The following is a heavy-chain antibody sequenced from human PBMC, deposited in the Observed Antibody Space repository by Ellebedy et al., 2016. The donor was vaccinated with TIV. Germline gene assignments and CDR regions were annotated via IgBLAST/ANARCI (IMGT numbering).Heavy chain of an antibody. CDR2: IWYDGSNK. CDR3: ARDTRHEFGLTGVVYYYGMDV. J-gene: IGHJ6*02. CDR1: GFTFSSYG. Sequence: GESLKISXAASGFTFSSYGMHWVRQAPGKGLEWVAVIWYDGSNKYYADSVKGRFTISRDNSKNTLYLQMNSLRAEDTAVYYCARDTRHEFGLTGVVYYYGMDVWGQGTTVTVSS. V-gene: IGHV3-33*01. D-gene: IGHD2-15*01.